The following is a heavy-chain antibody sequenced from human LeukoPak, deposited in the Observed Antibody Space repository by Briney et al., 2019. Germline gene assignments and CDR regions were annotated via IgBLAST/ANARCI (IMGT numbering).Heavy chain of an antibody. CDR2: ISRGGDNT. CDR1: GFTFSNFA. D-gene: IGHD4-17*01. Sequence: GGSLRLSCAASGFTFSNFAMSWVRQAPGKGLEWVSTISRGGDNTHYADAVEGRFTISRDNSKNTLLLQMNSLRAEDTAVYFCATDPSTGYAWFDPWGQGTLVTVSS. CDR3: ATDPSTGYAWFDP. J-gene: IGHJ5*02. V-gene: IGHV3-23*01.